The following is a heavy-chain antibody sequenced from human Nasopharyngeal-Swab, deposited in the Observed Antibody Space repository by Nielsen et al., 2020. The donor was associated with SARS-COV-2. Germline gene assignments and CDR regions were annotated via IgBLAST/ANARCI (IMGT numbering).Heavy chain of an antibody. Sequence: SLKISCAASGFTFENYAMHWVRQPPGKGLECVSGLTWNSGNNGYAESVQGRFTISRDNAKNSLYLQMNSLRAEDTAVYYCAKGHYSYDYVWGSDPYPPFDYWGQGTLVTVSS. CDR3: AKGHYSYDYVWGSDPYPPFDY. D-gene: IGHD3-16*01. CDR2: LTWNSGNN. CDR1: GFTFENYA. J-gene: IGHJ4*02. V-gene: IGHV3-9*01.